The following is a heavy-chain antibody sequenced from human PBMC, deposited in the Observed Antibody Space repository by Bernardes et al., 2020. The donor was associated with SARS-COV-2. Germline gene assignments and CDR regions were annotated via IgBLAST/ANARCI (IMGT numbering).Heavy chain of an antibody. CDR2: IIPILGIA. V-gene: IGHV1-69*04. CDR1: GGTFSSYP. J-gene: IGHJ2*01. Sequence: SVKVSCKASGGTFSSYPISWVRQAPGQGLEWMGRIIPILGIANYAQKFQGRVTITADKSTRTAYMVLSSLRCEDTAVYYCAREPVRYYYGSGSNWYFDLWGRGTLVTVSS. D-gene: IGHD3-10*01. CDR3: AREPVRYYYGSGSNWYFDL.